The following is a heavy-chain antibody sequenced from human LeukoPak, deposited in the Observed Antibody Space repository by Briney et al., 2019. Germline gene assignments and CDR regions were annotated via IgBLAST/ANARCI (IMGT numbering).Heavy chain of an antibody. D-gene: IGHD5-24*01. V-gene: IGHV4-34*01. Sequence: SETLSLTCAVYGGSCDDYYCSWIRQPPGKGLEWIGEIHPHGIFYYNSSLVSRVTISIDTSKTQFSLRLTSVTAADTAFYYCARGRDRSKAGDLWGQGSLVTVSS. CDR3: ARGRDRSKAGDL. CDR1: GGSCDDYY. CDR2: IHPHGIF. J-gene: IGHJ5*02.